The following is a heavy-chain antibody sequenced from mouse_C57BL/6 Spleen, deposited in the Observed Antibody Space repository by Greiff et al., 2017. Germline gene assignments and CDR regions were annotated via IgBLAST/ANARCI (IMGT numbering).Heavy chain of an antibody. J-gene: IGHJ3*01. CDR2: IYPGDGDT. Sequence: VKLVEPGAELVKPGASVKISCQAFGYAFSSYWLNWVKQRLGKGLEWFGQIYPGDGDTNYNGKFKGKATLTADNSSSTAYLQLSSVTAEDSAVYFWARRDGYDGGAYWGQGTLVTVSA. V-gene: IGHV1-80*01. CDR1: GYAFSSYW. CDR3: ARRDGYDGGAY. D-gene: IGHD2-2*01.